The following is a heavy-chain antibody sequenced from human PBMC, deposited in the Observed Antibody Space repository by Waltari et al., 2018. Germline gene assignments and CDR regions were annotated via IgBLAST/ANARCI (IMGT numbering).Heavy chain of an antibody. D-gene: IGHD1-20*01. CDR3: ARGGINAFDI. Sequence: QEQLQQWGAGLLKPSETLSLTCAVYGGSFSGYYWSWIRQPPGKGLEWIGEINHSGSTNYNPALKSRVTISVDTSKNQFSLKLSSVTAADTAGYYCARGGINAFDIWGQGTMVTVSS. V-gene: IGHV4-34*01. CDR2: INHSGST. CDR1: GGSFSGYY. J-gene: IGHJ3*02.